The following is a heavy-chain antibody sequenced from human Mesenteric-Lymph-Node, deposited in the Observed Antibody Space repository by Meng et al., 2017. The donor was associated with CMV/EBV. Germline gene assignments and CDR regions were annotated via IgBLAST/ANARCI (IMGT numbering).Heavy chain of an antibody. Sequence: GGSLRLSCAASGFTFTSYWMSWVRQAPGKGLEWVSSISSSSSYIYYADSVKGRFTISRDNAKNSLYLQMNSLRAEDTAVYYCARGIYCTSTSCYGMDVWGQGTTVTVSS. CDR1: GFTFTSYW. J-gene: IGHJ6*02. D-gene: IGHD2-2*01. V-gene: IGHV3-21*01. CDR3: ARGIYCTSTSCYGMDV. CDR2: ISSSSSYI.